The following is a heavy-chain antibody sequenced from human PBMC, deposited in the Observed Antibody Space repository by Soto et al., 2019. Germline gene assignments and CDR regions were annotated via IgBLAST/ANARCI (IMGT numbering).Heavy chain of an antibody. CDR1: GGSISSSNW. Sequence: QVQLQESGPGLVKPSGTLSLTCAVSGGSISSSNWWSWVRQPPGKGLEWIGEIYHSGSTNYNPSLKSRVTISVDRSKDLFSLKLSSVTAADSAVYYCARVSGSYYYGMDVWGQGTTVTVSS. J-gene: IGHJ6*02. V-gene: IGHV4-4*02. CDR2: IYHSGST. CDR3: ARVSGSYYYGMDV. D-gene: IGHD1-26*01.